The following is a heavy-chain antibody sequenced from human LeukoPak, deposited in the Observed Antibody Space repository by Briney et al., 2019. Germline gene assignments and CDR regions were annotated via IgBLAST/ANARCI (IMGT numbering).Heavy chain of an antibody. J-gene: IGHJ5*02. V-gene: IGHV3-23*01. CDR1: GLTFSNYA. CDR2: ISAGGDNT. CDR3: TKDPNGDYIGAFDP. D-gene: IGHD4-17*01. Sequence: GGSLRLSCAASGLTFSNYAISWVRQAPGKGLEWVSDISAGGDNTYYADSVKGRFTISRDNAKNTLYLQMNSLRADDTAIYYCTKDPNGDYIGAFDPWGQGTLVTVSS.